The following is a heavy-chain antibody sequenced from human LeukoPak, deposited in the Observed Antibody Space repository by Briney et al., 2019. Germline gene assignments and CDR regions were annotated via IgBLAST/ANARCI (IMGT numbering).Heavy chain of an antibody. D-gene: IGHD1-26*01. CDR3: ARRGSYSLFDY. CDR1: GFTFSSYW. J-gene: IGHJ4*02. V-gene: IGHV3-7*01. CDR2: MKQDGSEI. Sequence: PGGSLRLSCEASGFTFSSYWMSWVRQAPGKGLEWVANMKQDGSEIYYMGSVRGRFTISRDNAKNSLYLQMNSLRAEDTAVYYCARRGSYSLFDYWGPGTLVTVSS.